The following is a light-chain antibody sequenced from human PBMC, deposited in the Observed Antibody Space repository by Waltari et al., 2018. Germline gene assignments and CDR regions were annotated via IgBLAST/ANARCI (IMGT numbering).Light chain of an antibody. Sequence: NFLLTQPHSVSASPGKTVTISCTRSSGSLVTNYVQWYQQRPGSSPSMIIYEDNKRPSGVPDRFSGSIDSSSNSASLTSSGLKTEDEADYYCQSYDTNIRVFGGGTKRTVL. CDR2: EDN. V-gene: IGLV6-57*01. CDR1: SGSLVTNY. J-gene: IGLJ3*02. CDR3: QSYDTNIRV.